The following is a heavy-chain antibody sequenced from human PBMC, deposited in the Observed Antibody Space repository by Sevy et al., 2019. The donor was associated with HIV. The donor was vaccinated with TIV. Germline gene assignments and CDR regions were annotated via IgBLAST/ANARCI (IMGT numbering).Heavy chain of an antibody. CDR3: ARDGGYSVNFLPSGY. Sequence: GGSLRLSCAASGFTFSSHAMHWVRQAPGKGLEWMAAISYDGSSKYYADSVKGRFTISRDDSKNTLYLQMSSLRAGVTAVYYCARDGGYSVNFLPSGYWGQGTLVTVSS. V-gene: IGHV3-30-3*01. J-gene: IGHJ4*02. D-gene: IGHD3-10*02. CDR2: ISYDGSSK. CDR1: GFTFSSHA.